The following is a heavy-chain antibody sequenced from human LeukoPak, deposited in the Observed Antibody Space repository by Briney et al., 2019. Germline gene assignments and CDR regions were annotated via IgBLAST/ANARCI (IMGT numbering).Heavy chain of an antibody. CDR1: GFTFSSYS. V-gene: IGHV3-21*01. Sequence: GGSLRLSCAASGFTFSSYSMNWVRQAPGKGLEWVSSISGSGSYIHYADSLKGRFTISRDNAKNSLYLQMNSLRAEDTAVYYCARGQQLVPGRLDYFDYWGQGTLVTVSS. CDR3: ARGQQLVPGRLDYFDY. J-gene: IGHJ4*02. CDR2: ISGSGSYI. D-gene: IGHD6-13*01.